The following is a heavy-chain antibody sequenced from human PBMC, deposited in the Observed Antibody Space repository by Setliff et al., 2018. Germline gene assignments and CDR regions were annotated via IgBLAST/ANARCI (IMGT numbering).Heavy chain of an antibody. D-gene: IGHD3-3*01. Sequence: SETLSLTCTVSGGSISSGGYYWGWIRQPPGKGLEWIGRIYYRGDTYYNASLKGRLTISVDTAQNQFSLKLTSVTAADTAVYYCARMSGFLYMDVWGKGTTVTVSS. CDR3: ARMSGFLYMDV. CDR1: GGSISSGGYY. J-gene: IGHJ6*03. V-gene: IGHV4-39*01. CDR2: IYYRGDT.